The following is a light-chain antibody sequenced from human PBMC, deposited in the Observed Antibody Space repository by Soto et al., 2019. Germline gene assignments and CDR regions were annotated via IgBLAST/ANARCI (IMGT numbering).Light chain of an antibody. CDR2: DAS. V-gene: IGKV3-20*01. J-gene: IGKJ1*01. CDR3: QLYGTSPKT. Sequence: VLTQSPGTLSLSPGERATLSCRASQSVSYYLAWYQQKPGQAPRLLIYDASSREAGVPDRFSGSGSGTDFTLTISRLEPEDFAVYYCQLYGTSPKTFGQGTKVDIK. CDR1: QSVSYY.